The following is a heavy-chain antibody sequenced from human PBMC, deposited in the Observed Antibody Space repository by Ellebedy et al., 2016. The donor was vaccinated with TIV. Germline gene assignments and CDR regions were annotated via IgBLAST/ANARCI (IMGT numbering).Heavy chain of an antibody. Sequence: PGGSLRLSCAASGFTFSTYWMTWVRQGPGKGLEWVASINQDGSQKYSVESVKGRFTISRDNAKNSLYLQLSSLRAEDTAVYYCARGGGCSGGTCYYPDVWGQGTLVTVSS. D-gene: IGHD2-15*01. V-gene: IGHV3-7*01. CDR3: ARGGGCSGGTCYYPDV. CDR2: INQDGSQK. J-gene: IGHJ4*02. CDR1: GFTFSTYW.